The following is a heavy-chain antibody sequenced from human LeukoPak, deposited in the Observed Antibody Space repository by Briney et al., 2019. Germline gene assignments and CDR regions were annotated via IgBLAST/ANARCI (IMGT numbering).Heavy chain of an antibody. CDR2: IYYSGST. CDR1: GGSISSSSYY. CDR3: ARHQRPITVTHFDY. Sequence: SETLSLTCTVSGGSISSSSYYWGWIRQPPGKGLEWSGSIYYSGSTYYNPSLKSRVTISVDTSKNQFSLKLSSVTAADTAVYYCARHQRPITVTHFDYWGQGTLVTVSS. D-gene: IGHD4-17*01. J-gene: IGHJ4*02. V-gene: IGHV4-39*01.